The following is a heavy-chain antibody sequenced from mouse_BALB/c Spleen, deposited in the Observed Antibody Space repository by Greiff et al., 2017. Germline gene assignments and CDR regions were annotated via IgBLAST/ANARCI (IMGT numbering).Heavy chain of an antibody. CDR3: ARYMITTGAWFAY. Sequence: EVNLVESGGGLVKPGGSLKLSCAASGFTFSSYAMSWVRQTPEKRLEWVASISSGGSTYYPDSVKGRFTISRDNARNILYLQMSSLRSEDTAMYYCARYMITTGAWFAYWGQGTLVTVSA. D-gene: IGHD2-4*01. CDR1: GFTFSSYA. J-gene: IGHJ3*01. CDR2: ISSGGST. V-gene: IGHV5-6-5*01.